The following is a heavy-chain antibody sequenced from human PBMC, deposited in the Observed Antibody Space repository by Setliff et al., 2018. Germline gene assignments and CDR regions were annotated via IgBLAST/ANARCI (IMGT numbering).Heavy chain of an antibody. CDR3: ARDPASSGYDTYYYYYYGMDV. J-gene: IGHJ6*02. CDR2: INAGNGNT. CDR1: GYTFTSYA. V-gene: IGHV1-3*01. Sequence: GASVKVSCKASGYTFTSYAMHWVRQAPGQRLEWMGWINAGNGNTKYSQKFQGRVTITRDTSASTAYMGLSSLRSEGTAVYYCARDPASSGYDTYYYYYYGMDVWGQGTTVTVSS. D-gene: IGHD5-12*01.